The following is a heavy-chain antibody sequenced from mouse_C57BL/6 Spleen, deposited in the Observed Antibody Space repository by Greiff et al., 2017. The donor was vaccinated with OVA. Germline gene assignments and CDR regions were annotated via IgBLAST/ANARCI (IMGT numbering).Heavy chain of an antibody. CDR2: IDPSDSET. CDR1: GYTFTSYW. J-gene: IGHJ1*03. V-gene: IGHV1-52*01. CDR3: ARRHYYGSSYWYFDV. Sequence: VQLQQPGAELVRPGSSVKLSCKASGYTFTSYWMHWVKQRPIQGLEWIGNIDPSDSETHYNQKFKDKATLTVDKSSSTAYMQLSSLTSEDSAVYYCARRHYYGSSYWYFDVWGTGTTVTVSS. D-gene: IGHD1-1*01.